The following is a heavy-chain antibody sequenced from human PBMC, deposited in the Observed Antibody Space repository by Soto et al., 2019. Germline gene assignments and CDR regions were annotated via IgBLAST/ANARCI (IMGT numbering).Heavy chain of an antibody. CDR2: VNLSGST. Sequence: ETLSLTCAVYGGSFGDHYWTWIRQPPGKGLEWIGEVNLSGSTNYNPSLKSRVTISVDTSKNQFSLKLRSVTAADTAVYYCARGVLYSSASFDYWGQGILVTVSS. CDR1: GGSFGDHY. D-gene: IGHD6-6*01. CDR3: ARGVLYSSASFDY. J-gene: IGHJ4*02. V-gene: IGHV4-34*01.